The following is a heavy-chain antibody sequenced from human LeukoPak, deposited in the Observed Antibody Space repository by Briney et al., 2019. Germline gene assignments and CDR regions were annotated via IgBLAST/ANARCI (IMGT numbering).Heavy chain of an antibody. J-gene: IGHJ4*02. V-gene: IGHV3-23*01. Sequence: PGGSLRLSXAASGFTFSTYVMTWVGQAPGKGVQWVSAISARGGGTYYADSVKGRFTISRDNSKNTLFLQMNSLRVEDTAVYYCARGSCDILTGYYPGGHWGQGTLVTVSS. D-gene: IGHD3-9*01. CDR1: GFTFSTYV. CDR3: ARGSCDILTGYYPGGH. CDR2: ISARGGGT.